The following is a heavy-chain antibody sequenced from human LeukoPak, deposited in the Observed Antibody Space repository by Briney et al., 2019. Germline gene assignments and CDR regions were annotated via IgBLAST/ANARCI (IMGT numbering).Heavy chain of an antibody. Sequence: SETLSLTCAVYVGSFSGYYWSWIRQPPGKGLEWIGYIYYSGSTNYNPSLKSRVTISVDTSKNQFSLKLSSVTAADTAVYYCARQVEYSGYDLMDYWGQGTLVTVSS. V-gene: IGHV4-59*08. CDR1: VGSFSGYY. CDR3: ARQVEYSGYDLMDY. D-gene: IGHD5-12*01. CDR2: IYYSGST. J-gene: IGHJ4*02.